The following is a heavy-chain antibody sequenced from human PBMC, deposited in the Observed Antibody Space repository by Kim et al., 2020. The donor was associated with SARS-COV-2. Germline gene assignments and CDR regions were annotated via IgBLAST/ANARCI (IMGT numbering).Heavy chain of an antibody. V-gene: IGHV3-33*05. CDR2: ISYDGSNK. Sequence: GGSLRLSCAASGFTFSSYGMHWVRQAPGKGLEWVAVISYDGSNKYYADSVKGRFTISRDNSKNTLYLQMNSLRAEDTAVYYCAREGDNWMGYYYGMDVWGQGTTVTVSS. CDR3: AREGDNWMGYYYGMDV. CDR1: GFTFSSYG. J-gene: IGHJ6*02. D-gene: IGHD1-1*01.